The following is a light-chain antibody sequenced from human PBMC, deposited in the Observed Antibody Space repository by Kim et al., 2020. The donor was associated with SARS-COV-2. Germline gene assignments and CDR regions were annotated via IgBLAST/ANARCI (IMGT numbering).Light chain of an antibody. V-gene: IGKV1-5*01. CDR3: QEYKSDSWT. J-gene: IGKJ1*01. CDR1: QSINIW. CDR2: DAS. Sequence: GDRVTITCRASQSINIWLAWYQQKPGKAPNLLIYDASNLESGVTSRFSGSGSGTQFTLTINSLQPDDFATYYCQEYKSDSWTFGQGTKVDIK.